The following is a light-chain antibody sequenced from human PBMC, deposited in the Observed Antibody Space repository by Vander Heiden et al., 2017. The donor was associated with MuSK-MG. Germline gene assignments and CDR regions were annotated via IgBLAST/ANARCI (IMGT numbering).Light chain of an antibody. J-gene: IGLJ2*01. Sequence: QSALTPPRPVSVSPGQSVTISCTGTSIDVGSHDYVSWYQQHPGTVPKLIIYDVTKRPSGVPDRFSGSKSGNTASLAISGLQADDESDYYCCSYAGTLLFGGGTKLTVL. CDR1: SIDVGSHDY. CDR2: DVT. V-gene: IGLV2-11*01. CDR3: CSYAGTLL.